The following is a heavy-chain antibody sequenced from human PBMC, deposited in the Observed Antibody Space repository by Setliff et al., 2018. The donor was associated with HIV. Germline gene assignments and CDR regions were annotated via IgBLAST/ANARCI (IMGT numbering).Heavy chain of an antibody. Sequence: ASVKVSCKASGGTFSNYAISWARQAPGQGLEWMGWISAYNGNTNYAQKLQGRVTMTTDTSTSTAYMELTWLTPVDTAIYYCARGGYYTSGTWFDPWGQGTLVTVSS. J-gene: IGHJ5*02. CDR3: ARGGYYTSGTWFDP. V-gene: IGHV1-18*01. CDR1: GGTFSNYA. D-gene: IGHD3-10*01. CDR2: ISAYNGNT.